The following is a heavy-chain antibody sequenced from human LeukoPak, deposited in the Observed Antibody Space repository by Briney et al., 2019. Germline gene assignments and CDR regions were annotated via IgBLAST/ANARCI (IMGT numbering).Heavy chain of an antibody. CDR3: ARDKFVGSWYSYYYYMDV. V-gene: IGHV1-2*02. CDR1: GYTFNSYA. D-gene: IGHD6-13*01. Sequence: ASVKVSCKASGYTFNSYAISWVRQAPGQGLEWMGWINPNSGGTNYAQKFQGRVTMTRDTSIRTAYMELSRLRSDDTAVYYCARDKFVGSWYSYYYYMDVWGKGTTVTVS. J-gene: IGHJ6*03. CDR2: INPNSGGT.